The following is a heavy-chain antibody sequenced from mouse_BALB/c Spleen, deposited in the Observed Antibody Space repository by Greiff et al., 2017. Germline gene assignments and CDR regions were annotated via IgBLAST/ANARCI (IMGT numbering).Heavy chain of an antibody. V-gene: IGHV5-9-4*01. CDR2: ISSGGSYT. Sequence: EVKVVESGGGLVKPGGSLKLSCAASGFTFSSYAMSWVRQPPEKRLEWVAEISSGGSYTYYPDTVTGRFTISRDNAKNTLYLEMSSLRSEDTAMYYCARGPIYYDYHYFDYWGQGTTLTVSS. J-gene: IGHJ2*01. CDR3: ARGPIYYDYHYFDY. D-gene: IGHD2-4*01. CDR1: GFTFSSYA.